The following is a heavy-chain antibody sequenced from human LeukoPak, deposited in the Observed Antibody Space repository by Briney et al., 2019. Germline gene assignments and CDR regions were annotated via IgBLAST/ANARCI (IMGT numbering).Heavy chain of an antibody. CDR3: AADRTFSTSFDP. CDR1: GFTFTSSA. J-gene: IGHJ5*02. Sequence: RASVKVSCKASGFTFTSSAMQWVRQAREQRLEWIGWIVVGSGNTNYAQKFQERVTITRDMSTSTAYMELSSLRSEDTAVYYCAADRTFSTSFDPWGQGTLVTVSS. V-gene: IGHV1-58*02. CDR2: IVVGSGNT.